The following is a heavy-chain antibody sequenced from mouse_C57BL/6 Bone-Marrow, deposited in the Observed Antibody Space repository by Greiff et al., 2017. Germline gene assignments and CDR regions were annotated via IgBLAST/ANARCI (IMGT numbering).Heavy chain of an antibody. CDR1: GFNIKDDY. CDR2: IDPENGDT. J-gene: IGHJ4*01. Sequence: EVQLQQSGAELVRPGASVKLSCTASGFNIKDDYMHWVKQRPEQGLEWIGWIDPENGDTEYASKFQGKATITADTSSNTAYLQLSSLTSEDTAVYYCTRDYESHYGGQGTSVTVSS. V-gene: IGHV14-4*01. CDR3: TRDYESHY. D-gene: IGHD2-4*01.